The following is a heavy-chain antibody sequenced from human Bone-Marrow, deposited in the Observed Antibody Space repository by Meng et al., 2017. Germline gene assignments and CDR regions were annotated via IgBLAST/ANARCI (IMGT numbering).Heavy chain of an antibody. Sequence: GGSLKLSCGASEFTFSTYWMTWVRQAPGKGLEWVANINQDGSEKYYVDSVKGRFTISRDNAKNSLYLQMNSLGADDTAVFYCARDGRGYGMDVWGQGTTVTVSS. V-gene: IGHV3-7*01. D-gene: IGHD3-10*01. CDR2: INQDGSEK. CDR1: EFTFSTYW. J-gene: IGHJ6*02. CDR3: ARDGRGYGMDV.